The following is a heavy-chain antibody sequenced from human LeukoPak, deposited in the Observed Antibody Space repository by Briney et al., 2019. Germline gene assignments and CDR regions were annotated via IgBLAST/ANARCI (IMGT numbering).Heavy chain of an antibody. CDR3: ARGGSYGSFDW. CDR1: GFTLSSYW. V-gene: IGHV3-7*01. D-gene: IGHD3-16*01. J-gene: IGHJ4*02. Sequence: TGGSLRLSCAASGFTLSSYWMNWVRQAPGKGLEWVANMQHDERKTYYVDSVKGRFTISRDNARNSLYLQLNSLRAGDTAIYYCARGGSYGSFDWWGQGTLVTVSS. CDR2: MQHDERKT.